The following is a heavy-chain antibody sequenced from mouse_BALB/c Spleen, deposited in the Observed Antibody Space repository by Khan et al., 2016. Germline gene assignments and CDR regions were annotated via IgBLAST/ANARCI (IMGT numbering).Heavy chain of an antibody. J-gene: IGHJ3*01. V-gene: IGHV1-9*01. Sequence: QVQLKQSGAELMKPGASVKISCKATGYTFSRYWIEWIKERPGHGLEWIGEILPGSGTINYNDKFKDKATFTAETSSNTAYIHISSLTSEDSAVYYCARGAYWGQGTLVTVSA. CDR1: GYTFSRYW. CDR3: ARGAY. CDR2: ILPGSGTI.